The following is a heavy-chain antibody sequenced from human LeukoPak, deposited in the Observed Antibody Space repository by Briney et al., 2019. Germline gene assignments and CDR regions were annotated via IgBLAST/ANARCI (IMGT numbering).Heavy chain of an antibody. D-gene: IGHD3-10*01. CDR2: ISGSGGST. Sequence: GGSLRLSCAASGFTFSSYAMSWVCQAPGKGLEWVSAISGSGGSTYYADSVKGRFTISRDNSKNTLYLQMNSLRAEDTAVYYCAKDMVRGVTPSDCWGQGTLVTVSS. CDR1: GFTFSSYA. J-gene: IGHJ4*02. CDR3: AKDMVRGVTPSDC. V-gene: IGHV3-23*01.